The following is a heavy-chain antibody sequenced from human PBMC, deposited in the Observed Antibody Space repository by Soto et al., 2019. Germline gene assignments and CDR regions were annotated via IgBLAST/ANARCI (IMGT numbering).Heavy chain of an antibody. D-gene: IGHD3-9*01. CDR3: ASPIYPLPAPFDY. CDR1: GFTVSSNY. CDR2: IYSGGST. V-gene: IGHV3-66*01. J-gene: IGHJ4*02. Sequence: GGSLRLSCAASGFTVSSNYMSWVRQAPGKGLEWVSVIYSGGSTYYADSVKGRFTISRDNSKNTLYLQMNSLRAEDTAVYYCASPIYPLPAPFDYWGQGTLVTVSS.